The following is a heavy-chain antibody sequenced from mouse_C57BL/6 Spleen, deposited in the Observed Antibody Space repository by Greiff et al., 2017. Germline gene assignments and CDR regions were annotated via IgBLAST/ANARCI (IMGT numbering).Heavy chain of an antibody. J-gene: IGHJ2*01. CDR3: ASLSSLYYFDY. D-gene: IGHD1-1*01. Sequence: VKLQESGAELVKPGASVKISCKASGYAFSSYWMNWVKQRPGKGLEWIGQIYPGDGDTNYNGKFKGKATLTADKSSSTAYMQLSSLTSEDSAVYFCASLSSLYYFDYWGQGTTLTVSS. CDR1: GYAFSSYW. V-gene: IGHV1-80*01. CDR2: IYPGDGDT.